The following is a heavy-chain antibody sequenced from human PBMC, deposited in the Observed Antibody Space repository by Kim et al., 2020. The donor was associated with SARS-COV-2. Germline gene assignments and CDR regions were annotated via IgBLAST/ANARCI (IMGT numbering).Heavy chain of an antibody. D-gene: IGHD1-26*01. CDR3: ARAWDPNFDF. CDR2: INPSNAYT. V-gene: IGHV1-46*01. CDR1: GYTFTSYW. Sequence: ASVKVSCKASGYTFTSYWIHWVRQAPGQGLEWMGMINPSNAYTRYPQSFQGRVTTTSDTSTSTASMELSSLTSEDTAVYYCARAWDPNFDFWGQGTLVTV. J-gene: IGHJ4*02.